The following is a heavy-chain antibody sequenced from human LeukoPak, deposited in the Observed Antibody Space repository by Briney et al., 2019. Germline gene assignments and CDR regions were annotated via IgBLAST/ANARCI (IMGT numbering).Heavy chain of an antibody. D-gene: IGHD3-16*02. V-gene: IGHV4-59*01. CDR1: GGSISSYY. J-gene: IGHJ4*02. CDR3: ARGSPLRSEKLSLYRDFDY. CDR2: IYHSGST. Sequence: PSETLSLTCTVSGGSISSYYWNWIRQPPGKGLEWIGYIYHSGSTNYNPSLKSRGTISVDTSKNQFSLKLTSVTSADTAVYYCARGSPLRSEKLSLYRDFDYWGQGTLVTVSS.